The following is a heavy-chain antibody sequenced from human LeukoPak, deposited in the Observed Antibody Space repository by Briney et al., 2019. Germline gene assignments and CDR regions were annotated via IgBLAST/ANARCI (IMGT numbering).Heavy chain of an antibody. Sequence: GGSLRLSCAASGFTFTNYDFHWVRQAPGKGLEWVSTIGRTDNSYYPGSVKGRFTTSREDAKNSLYLQMNNLRAGDTAVYYCARGPGSGAGLDVWGKGTTVTVSS. CDR3: ARGPGSGAGLDV. J-gene: IGHJ6*04. CDR1: GFTFTNYD. D-gene: IGHD3-3*01. CDR2: IGRTDNS. V-gene: IGHV3-13*01.